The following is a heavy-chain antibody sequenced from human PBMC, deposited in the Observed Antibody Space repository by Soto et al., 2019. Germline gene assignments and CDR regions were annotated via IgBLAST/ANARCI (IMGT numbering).Heavy chain of an antibody. D-gene: IGHD1-26*01. CDR3: ARVGGVGAPPGADY. J-gene: IGHJ4*02. CDR2: VIPVLGQA. V-gene: IGHV1-69*13. Sequence: SVKVSCKASGGIFSSYAISWLRQAPGQGLEWMGAVIPVLGQAYYPQALQDRVTITADESTRTAYMELSSLTSEDTAVYFCARVGGVGAPPGADYWGQGTLVTVSS. CDR1: GGIFSSYA.